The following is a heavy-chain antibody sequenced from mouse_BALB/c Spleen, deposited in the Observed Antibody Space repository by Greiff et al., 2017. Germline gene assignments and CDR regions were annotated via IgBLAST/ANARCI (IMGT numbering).Heavy chain of an antibody. CDR1: GFTFSSYG. V-gene: IGHV5-6-3*01. CDR2: INSNGGST. D-gene: IGHD1-1*01. Sequence: EVNLVESGGGLVQPGGSLKLSCAASGFTFSSYGMSWVRQTPDKRLELVATINSNGGSTYYPDSVKGRFTISRDNAKNTLYLQMSSLKSEDTAMYYCARDPLYGYDAMDYWGQGTSVTVSS. CDR3: ARDPLYGYDAMDY. J-gene: IGHJ4*01.